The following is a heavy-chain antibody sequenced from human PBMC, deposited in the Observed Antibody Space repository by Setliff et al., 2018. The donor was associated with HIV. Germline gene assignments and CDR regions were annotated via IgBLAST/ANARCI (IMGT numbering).Heavy chain of an antibody. CDR2: ISSSSYYI. Sequence: GSLRLSCAASGFTFSSYTMNWVRQAPGKGLEWVSPISSSSYYIYYADSVKGRFTISRDNAKNSLFLQMNSLRAEDTAVYYCAREIRTVYTGGHYFYGIDVWGQGTAVTVSS. CDR1: GFTFSSYT. CDR3: AREIRTVYTGGHYFYGIDV. V-gene: IGHV3-21*01. J-gene: IGHJ6*02. D-gene: IGHD3-16*01.